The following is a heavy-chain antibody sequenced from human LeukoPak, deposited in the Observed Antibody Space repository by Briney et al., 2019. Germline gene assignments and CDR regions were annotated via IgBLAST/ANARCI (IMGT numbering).Heavy chain of an antibody. D-gene: IGHD6-6*01. V-gene: IGHV3-23*01. Sequence: GGSLRLSCAASGFTFSSYAMSWVRQAPGKGLEWVSAFSGSGGSTYYADSVKGRFTISRDNSKNTLYLQMNSLRAEDTAVYYCAKAIAARGKGYDAFDIWGQGTMVTVSS. CDR1: GFTFSSYA. CDR2: FSGSGGST. CDR3: AKAIAARGKGYDAFDI. J-gene: IGHJ3*02.